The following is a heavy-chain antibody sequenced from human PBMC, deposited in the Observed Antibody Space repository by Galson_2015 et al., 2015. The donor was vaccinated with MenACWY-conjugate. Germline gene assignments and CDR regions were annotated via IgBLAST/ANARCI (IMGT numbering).Heavy chain of an antibody. CDR3: ARHKMATISPPYYYYGMDV. D-gene: IGHD5-24*01. CDR1: GYSFTSYW. J-gene: IGHJ6*02. CDR2: IYPGDSDT. Sequence: QSGAEVKKPGESLKISCKGSGYSFTSYWIGWVRQMPGKGLEWMGIIYPGDSDTRYSPSFQGQVTISADKSISTAYLQWSSLKASDTAMYYCARHKMATISPPYYYYGMDVWGQGTMVTVSS. V-gene: IGHV5-51*01.